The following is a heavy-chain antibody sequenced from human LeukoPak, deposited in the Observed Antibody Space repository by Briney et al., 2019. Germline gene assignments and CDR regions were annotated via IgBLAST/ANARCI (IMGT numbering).Heavy chain of an antibody. CDR3: AREQIVVVVAASDAFDI. J-gene: IGHJ3*02. Sequence: GGSLRLSCAAPGFTFSSYSMNWVRQAPGKGLEWVSSISSSSSYIYYADSVRGRFTISRDNAKNSLYLQMNSLRAEDTAVYYCAREQIVVVVAASDAFDIWGQGTMVTVSS. V-gene: IGHV3-21*01. D-gene: IGHD2-15*01. CDR2: ISSSSSYI. CDR1: GFTFSSYS.